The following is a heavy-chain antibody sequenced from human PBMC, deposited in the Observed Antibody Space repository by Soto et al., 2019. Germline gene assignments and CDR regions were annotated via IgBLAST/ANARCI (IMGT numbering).Heavy chain of an antibody. CDR1: GFSVSNYH. V-gene: IGHV3-66*01. CDR3: AGGRDYSKGGDH. D-gene: IGHD4-4*01. CDR2: ITVGDVT. J-gene: IGHJ4*02. Sequence: EVQLVDSGGGLVQPGGSLRLSCAASGFSVSNYHMNWVRQAPGKGPEWVSIITVGDVTYYADSVKGRFTISRDISRNTVSLQMNSLRGDDTAVYYCAGGRDYSKGGDHWGQGTLVIVSS.